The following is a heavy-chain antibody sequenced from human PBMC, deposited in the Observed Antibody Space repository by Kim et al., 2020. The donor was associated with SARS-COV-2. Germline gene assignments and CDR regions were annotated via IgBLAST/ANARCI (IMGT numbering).Heavy chain of an antibody. J-gene: IGHJ4*02. D-gene: IGHD1-1*01. CDR3: ARGGSWTFDC. CDR2: SGD. Sequence: SGDSDADSGKGRFTIARDSGKNSLYLQMNSLRADDTAVYHCARGGSWTFDCWGRGTLVTVSS. V-gene: IGHV3-7*01.